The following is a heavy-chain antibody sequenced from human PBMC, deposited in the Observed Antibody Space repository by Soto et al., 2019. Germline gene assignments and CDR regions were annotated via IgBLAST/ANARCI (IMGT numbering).Heavy chain of an antibody. CDR1: GGTFSSYA. CDR2: IIPIFGTA. CDR3: ARGVCVFYYGLLDY. V-gene: IGHV1-69*13. D-gene: IGHD1-26*01. Sequence: SVKVSCKASGGTFSSYAISWVRQAPGQGLEWMGGIIPIFGTANYAQKFQGRVTITADESTSTAYMELSSLRSEDTAVYYCARGVCVFYYGLLDYGGQETLVTVPS. J-gene: IGHJ4*02.